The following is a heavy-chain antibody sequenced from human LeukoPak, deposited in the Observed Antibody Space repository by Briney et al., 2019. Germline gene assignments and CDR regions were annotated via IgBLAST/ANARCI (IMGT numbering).Heavy chain of an antibody. J-gene: IGHJ4*02. Sequence: GGSLRLSCAASGFTFSSYGMHWVRQAPGKGLEWVAVISYDGSNKYYADSVKGRFTISRDNSKNTLYLQMNSLRAEDTAVYYCAKVGVAKVFDYWGQGTLVTVSS. D-gene: IGHD3-3*01. CDR1: GFTFSSYG. CDR2: ISYDGSNK. CDR3: AKVGVAKVFDY. V-gene: IGHV3-30*18.